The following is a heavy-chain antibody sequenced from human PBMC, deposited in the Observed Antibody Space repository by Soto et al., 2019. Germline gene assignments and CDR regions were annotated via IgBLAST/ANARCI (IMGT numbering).Heavy chain of an antibody. CDR1: GYTFTSYA. CDR2: INAGNGNT. J-gene: IGHJ4*02. D-gene: IGHD6-13*01. V-gene: IGHV1-3*01. CDR3: ASMTLIAAAGYYFDY. Sequence: ASVKVSCKASGYTFTSYAMHWVRQAPGQRLEWMGWINAGNGNTKYSRKFQGRVTITRDTSASTAYMELSSLRSEDTAVYYCASMTLIAAAGYYFDYWGQGTLVTVSS.